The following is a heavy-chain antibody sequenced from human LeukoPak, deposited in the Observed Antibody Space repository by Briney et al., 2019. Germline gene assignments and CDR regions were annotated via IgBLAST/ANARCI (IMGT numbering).Heavy chain of an antibody. CDR2: IYPSDSDT. Sequence: GESLKISCKGSGYSFANYWLGWVRQMPGKGLEWMGIIYPSDSDTRYSPSFQGQVTISADKSISTAYLQWSSLKASDTAMYYCARPSNSGYDYWGQGALVTVSS. V-gene: IGHV5-51*01. CDR1: GYSFANYW. J-gene: IGHJ4*02. CDR3: ARPSNSGYDY. D-gene: IGHD5-12*01.